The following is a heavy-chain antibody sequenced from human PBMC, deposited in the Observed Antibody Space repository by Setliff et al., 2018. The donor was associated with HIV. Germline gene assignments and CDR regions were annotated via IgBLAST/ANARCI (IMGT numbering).Heavy chain of an antibody. CDR3: ARHLYYYDNNGYLQPYYYMDV. V-gene: IGHV4-39*01. J-gene: IGHJ6*03. CDR2: VYYSGST. Sequence: SETLSLTCSVSDGSMTSGSYYWGWIRQPPGKGLEWIGSVYYSGSTTYNPSLKSRVTLSVGTSKNQFSLKLNSVTAADTAVYYCARHLYYYDNNGYLQPYYYMDVWGKGATVTVSS. D-gene: IGHD3-22*01. CDR1: DGSMTSGSYY.